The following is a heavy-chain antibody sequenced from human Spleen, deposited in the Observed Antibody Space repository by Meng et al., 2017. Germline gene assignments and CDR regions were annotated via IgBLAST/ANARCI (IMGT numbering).Heavy chain of an antibody. V-gene: IGHV3-33*01. CDR3: ARTSTGTRYYYYGMDV. Sequence: GESLKISCAASRFSFSNSGMHWVRQAPGKGLEWGAFIWYTGSNKYYGDSVKGRFTISRDISKNTLYLQMNSLRAEDTAVYYCARTSTGTRYYYYGMDVWGQGTTVTVSS. J-gene: IGHJ6*02. CDR1: RFSFSNSG. D-gene: IGHD1-1*01. CDR2: IWYTGSNK.